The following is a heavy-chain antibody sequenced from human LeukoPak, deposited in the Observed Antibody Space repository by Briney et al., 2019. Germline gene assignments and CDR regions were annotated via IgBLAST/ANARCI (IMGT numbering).Heavy chain of an antibody. Sequence: PGGSLRLSCAASGFTFSDHYMDWVRQAPGKGLEWVGRTRNKANSYTTEYAASVKGRFTISRDDSKNSLYLQMNSLKTEDTAVYYCAKKGYYDGSGYYMYYFDHWGQGTLVTVSS. V-gene: IGHV3-72*01. CDR2: TRNKANSYTT. J-gene: IGHJ4*02. CDR3: AKKGYYDGSGYYMYYFDH. CDR1: GFTFSDHY. D-gene: IGHD3-22*01.